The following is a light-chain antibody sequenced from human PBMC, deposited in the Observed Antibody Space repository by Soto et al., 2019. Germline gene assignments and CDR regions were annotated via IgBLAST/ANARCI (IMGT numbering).Light chain of an antibody. J-gene: IGKJ1*01. CDR1: QSVSSSY. CDR3: QQYNNWPDT. CDR2: GAS. V-gene: IGKV3D-15*01. Sequence: SQSPGTLSLSTGERATLSCRASQSVSSSYLAWYQQKPGQPPRLLINGASTRVTGIPARFSGSGSGTEFTLTIRSLQSEGFAIYYCQQYNNWPDTFAQGTKV.